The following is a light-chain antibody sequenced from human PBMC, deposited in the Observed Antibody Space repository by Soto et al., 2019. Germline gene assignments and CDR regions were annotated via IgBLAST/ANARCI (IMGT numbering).Light chain of an antibody. CDR3: QQRTNSPPVT. J-gene: IGKJ4*01. V-gene: IGKV3-11*01. CDR1: QSVGSY. CDR2: DAS. Sequence: EIVLTQSPATLSLSLGETATLSCRASQSVGSYLAWYQQKPGQAPRLLLYDASTSATGMPARFSGSGSWTDFTLTISSLEPEDFAVYYCQQRTNSPPVTFGGGTKVEIK.